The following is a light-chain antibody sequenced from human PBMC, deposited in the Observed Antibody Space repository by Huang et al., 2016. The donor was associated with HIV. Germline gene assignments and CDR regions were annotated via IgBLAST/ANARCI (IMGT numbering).Light chain of an antibody. CDR3: HQHSSWPGT. Sequence: DIVLTQSPATLSLSPGESATLSCRAGQSVGSYLAWYQQTPDASHRATGIPARFSGSGSGTDFTLTISSLEPEDFAVYYCHQHSSWPGTFGQGTRVEIK. CDR2: AS. J-gene: IGKJ1*01. CDR1: QSVGSY. V-gene: IGKV3-11*01.